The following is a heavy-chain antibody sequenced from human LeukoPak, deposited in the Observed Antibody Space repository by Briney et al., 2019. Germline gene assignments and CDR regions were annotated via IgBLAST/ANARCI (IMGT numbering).Heavy chain of an antibody. CDR2: ISYSGST. D-gene: IGHD3-16*02. CDR3: ARYAWGSYPTFEDY. CDR1: GGSISSYS. V-gene: IGHV4-59*01. Sequence: ESGXTLVNPSETLSLTCTVSGGSISSYSWSWIRQPPGKGLEWIGYISYSGSTNYNPSLKSRLTISVDTSKNQFSLKLSSVSAADTAVYYCARYAWGSYPTFEDYWGQGTLVTVSS. J-gene: IGHJ4*02.